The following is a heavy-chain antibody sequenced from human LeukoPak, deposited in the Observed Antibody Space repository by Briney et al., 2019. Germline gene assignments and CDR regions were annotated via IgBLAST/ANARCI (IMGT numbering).Heavy chain of an antibody. D-gene: IGHD6-19*01. CDR3: ARAAVAGANWFDP. CDR2: IYYSGST. Sequence: SETLSLTCTVSGGSVSSGSYYWSWIRQPPGTGLEWIGYIYYSGSTNYNPSLKSRVTISVDTSKNQFSLKLSSVTAADTAVYYCARAAVAGANWFDPWGQGTLVTVSS. J-gene: IGHJ5*02. CDR1: GGSVSSGSYY. V-gene: IGHV4-61*01.